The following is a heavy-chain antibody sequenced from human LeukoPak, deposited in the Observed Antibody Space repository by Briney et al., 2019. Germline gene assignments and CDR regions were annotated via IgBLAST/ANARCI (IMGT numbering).Heavy chain of an antibody. J-gene: IGHJ6*02. CDR2: IIPILGTA. V-gene: IGHV1-69*13. CDR1: GGTFSSYA. Sequence: SVKVSCKASGGTFSSYAISWVRQAPGQGLEWMGGIIPILGTANYAQKFQGRVTITADESTSTAYMELSSLRSEDTAVYYCARDQYCSSTSCPLYYYYGMDVWGQGTTVTVSS. D-gene: IGHD2-2*01. CDR3: ARDQYCSSTSCPLYYYYGMDV.